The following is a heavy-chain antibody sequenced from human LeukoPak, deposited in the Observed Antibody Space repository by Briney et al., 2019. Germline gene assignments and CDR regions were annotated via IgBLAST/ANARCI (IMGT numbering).Heavy chain of an antibody. V-gene: IGHV1-24*01. CDR2: FDPEDDET. D-gene: IGHD1-26*01. J-gene: IGHJ3*02. CDR3: AAVNSGSNFDGFDI. Sequence: GASVKVSCKVSGYTLTELSMHWVRQAPGKGLEWMGGFDPEDDETIYAQKFQGRVTMTEDRTTDTAYMQLSSLRSEDTAVYYCAAVNSGSNFDGFDIWGQGTMVTVSS. CDR1: GYTLTELS.